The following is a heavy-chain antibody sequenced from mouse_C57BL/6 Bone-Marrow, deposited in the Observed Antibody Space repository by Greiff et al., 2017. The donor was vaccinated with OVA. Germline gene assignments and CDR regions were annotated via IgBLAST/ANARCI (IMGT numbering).Heavy chain of an antibody. V-gene: IGHV5-4*03. J-gene: IGHJ2*01. Sequence: EVKLMESGGGLVKPGGSLKLSCAASGFTFSSYAMSWVRQTPEKRLEWVATISDGGSYTYYPDNVKGRFTISRDNAKNNLYLQMSHLTSENTAMYYCRITTVVDPYYFDDWGQGTTLTVSS. D-gene: IGHD1-1*01. CDR3: RITTVVDPYYFDD. CDR1: GFTFSSYA. CDR2: ISDGGSYT.